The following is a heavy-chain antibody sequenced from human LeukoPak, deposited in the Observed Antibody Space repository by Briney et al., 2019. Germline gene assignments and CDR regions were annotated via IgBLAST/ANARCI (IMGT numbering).Heavy chain of an antibody. CDR1: GFTFSSYW. CDR3: ARDGVAPGIYFDS. V-gene: IGHV3-7*01. J-gene: IGHJ4*02. D-gene: IGHD2-2*01. Sequence: GGSLRLSCAASGFTFSSYWMNWVRQAPGKGLEWVANIKQDGSEKYYVDSVKGRFTISRDNAKNSLYLQINSLRVEDTAVYYCARDGVAPGIYFDSWGQGTLVTVSS. CDR2: IKQDGSEK.